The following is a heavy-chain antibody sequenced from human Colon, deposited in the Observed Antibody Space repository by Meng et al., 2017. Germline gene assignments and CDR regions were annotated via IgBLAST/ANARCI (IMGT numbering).Heavy chain of an antibody. CDR2: IYNTGST. V-gene: IGHV4-31*03. J-gene: IGHJ4*02. CDR3: ARRRGGSGRDC. CDR1: GGSISSGGYY. Sequence: QVQLQESGPGLIKPSQTLSLTCTVSGGSISSGGYYWSWIRQHPGKGLEWIGYIYNTGSTNYNPSLESRVTISVDTSENQFSLKLSSVTATDTAVYYCARRRGGSGRDCWGQGTLVTVSS. D-gene: IGHD3-10*01.